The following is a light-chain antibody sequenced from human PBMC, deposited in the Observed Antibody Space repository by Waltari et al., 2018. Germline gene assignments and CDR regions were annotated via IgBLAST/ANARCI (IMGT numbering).Light chain of an antibody. CDR2: SAS. J-gene: IGKJ1*01. Sequence: EIVLTQSPATLSVSPGERATLPCRASQSISSSLAWYQQKPGQAPSLLIYSASTRATGVAGRFSGSGSGTEFTLTITSLHSEDFAVYYCQQDNNWPPGTFGQGTKVEIK. V-gene: IGKV3-15*01. CDR3: QQDNNWPPGT. CDR1: QSISSS.